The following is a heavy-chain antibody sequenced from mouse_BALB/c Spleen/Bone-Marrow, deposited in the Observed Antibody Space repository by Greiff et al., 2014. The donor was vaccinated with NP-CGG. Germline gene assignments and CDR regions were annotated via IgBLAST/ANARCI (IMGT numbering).Heavy chain of an antibody. Sequence: QVQLQQSGAELARPGALVKLSCKASGYTFTDYYVSWVKQRTGQGLEWIGEIYPGSGNTYYNEKFKGKATLTADRSSSTAYMQLSSLTSEDSAVYFCARAASLDYWGQGTSVTVSS. J-gene: IGHJ4*01. CDR1: GYTFTDYY. CDR3: ARAASLDY. V-gene: IGHV1-77*01. CDR2: IYPGSGNT.